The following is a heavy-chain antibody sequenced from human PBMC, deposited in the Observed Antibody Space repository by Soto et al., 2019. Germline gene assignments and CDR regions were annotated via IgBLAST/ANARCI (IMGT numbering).Heavy chain of an antibody. CDR3: AKTIKTYYYYMDV. V-gene: IGHV3-9*01. J-gene: IGHJ6*03. CDR2: INWNSANI. CDR1: GFTFDDYA. Sequence: GGSLRLSCAASGFTFDDYAMHWVRQAPGKGLEWVSGINWNSANIGYADSVRGRFTISRDNARNSLFLQMNSLRAEDTALYYCAKTIKTYYYYMDVWGKGTTVTVSS.